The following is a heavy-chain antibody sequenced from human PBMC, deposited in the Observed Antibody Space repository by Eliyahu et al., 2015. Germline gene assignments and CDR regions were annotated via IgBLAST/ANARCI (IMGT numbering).Heavy chain of an antibody. Sequence: EVQLVESGGGLVQPGGSLRLSCAASGFTFSSYDMHWVRQATGKGLEWVSAIGTAGDTYYPGSVKGRFTISRENAKNSLYLQMNSLRAGDTAVYYCARGKAYRSGYDLAFDYWGQGTLVTVSS. D-gene: IGHD5-12*01. CDR2: IGTAGDT. CDR3: ARGKAYRSGYDLAFDY. CDR1: GFTFSSYD. V-gene: IGHV3-13*01. J-gene: IGHJ4*02.